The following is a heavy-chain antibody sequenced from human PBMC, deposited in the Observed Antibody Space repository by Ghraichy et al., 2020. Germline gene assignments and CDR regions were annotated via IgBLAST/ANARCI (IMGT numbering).Heavy chain of an antibody. V-gene: IGHV3-73*01. CDR2: IRSKANSYAT. D-gene: IGHD3-9*01. Sequence: GGSLRLSCAASGFTFSGSAMHWVRQASGKGLEWVGRIRSKANSYATAYAASVKGRFTISRDDSKNTAYLQMNSLKTEDTAVYYCTRRVSYDILTGYKYYYYYGMDVWGQGTTVTVSS. CDR1: GFTFSGSA. J-gene: IGHJ6*02. CDR3: TRRVSYDILTGYKYYYYYGMDV.